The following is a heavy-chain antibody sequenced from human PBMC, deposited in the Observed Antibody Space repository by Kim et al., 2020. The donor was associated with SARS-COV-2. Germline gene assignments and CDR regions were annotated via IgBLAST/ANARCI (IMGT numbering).Heavy chain of an antibody. D-gene: IGHD7-27*01. J-gene: IGHJ4*02. CDR3: AKDWRELGFDY. CDR2: T. V-gene: IGHV3-23*01. Sequence: TYYPESVKGRFTITRTNSKNTLYLQMNSLRAEDTAVYYCAKDWRELGFDYWGQGTLVTVSS.